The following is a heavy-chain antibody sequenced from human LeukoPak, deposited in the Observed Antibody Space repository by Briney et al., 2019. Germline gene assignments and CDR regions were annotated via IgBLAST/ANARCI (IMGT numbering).Heavy chain of an antibody. CDR1: GYIFTTYW. V-gene: IGHV5-51*01. D-gene: IGHD3-10*01. J-gene: IGHJ3*02. Sequence: GESLKISCKGSGYIFTTYWISWVRQMPGKGLEWMGIIYPADSDTRYSPSFQGQVTISADKSINTAYLQWSSLKASDTAMYYCAGPRGLVEGSRLDAFDIWGQGTMVTVSS. CDR3: AGPRGLVEGSRLDAFDI. CDR2: IYPADSDT.